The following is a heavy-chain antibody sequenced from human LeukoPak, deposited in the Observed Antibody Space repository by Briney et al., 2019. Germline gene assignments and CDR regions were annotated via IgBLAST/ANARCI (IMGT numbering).Heavy chain of an antibody. J-gene: IGHJ6*02. CDR2: IYYSGST. Sequence: SETLSLTCTVSGGSISSRDYYWSWIRQPPGKGLEWIGYIYYSGSTDQNPSLKSRVFISIDTAKNQFSLKLSSVTAADTAVYYCARGGTTGGDYYGMDVWGQGTTATVSS. D-gene: IGHD1-1*01. V-gene: IGHV4-30-4*01. CDR1: GGSISSRDYY. CDR3: ARGGTTGGDYYGMDV.